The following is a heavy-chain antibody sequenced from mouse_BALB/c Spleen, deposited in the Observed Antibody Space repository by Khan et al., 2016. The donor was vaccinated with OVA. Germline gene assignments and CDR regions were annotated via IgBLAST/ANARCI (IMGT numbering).Heavy chain of an antibody. CDR2: INTYTGEP. Sequence: QFQLVQSGPELKKPGETVKISCKASGYTFTNYGMNWVKQAPGKGLKWMGWINTYTGEPTYADDFKGRFAFSLETSANTAYLQINNLKNEDTATXCCARSASYWFFDVWGAGTTVTVSS. D-gene: IGHD6-1*01. CDR1: GYTFTNYG. V-gene: IGHV9-3-1*01. J-gene: IGHJ1*01. CDR3: ARSASYWFFDV.